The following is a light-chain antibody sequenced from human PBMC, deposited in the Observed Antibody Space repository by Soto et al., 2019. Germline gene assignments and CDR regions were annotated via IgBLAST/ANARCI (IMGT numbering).Light chain of an antibody. CDR3: QQYDIPPWT. CDR1: QSVSSN. V-gene: IGKV3-15*01. J-gene: IGKJ1*01. CDR2: GAS. Sequence: MVVKQSPATLSVKTGERATLSCRASQSVSSNLAWYQQKPGQAPRLLIYGASTRATGIPARFSGSGSGTDFTLTISRLEPEDFAVYHCQQYDIPPWTSCHLSNVDIK.